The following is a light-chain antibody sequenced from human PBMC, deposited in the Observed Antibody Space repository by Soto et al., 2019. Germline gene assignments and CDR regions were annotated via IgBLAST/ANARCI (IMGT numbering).Light chain of an antibody. CDR1: QSISNY. Sequence: DIQMTQSPSSLSASVGDRVTISCRASQSISNYLNWHQQKPGTAPKLLIYAASSLQSGVPSRFSGSGSGTDFTLTISSLQIEDFATYFCQQSDSTPQTFGQGTKVEIK. CDR2: AAS. J-gene: IGKJ1*01. V-gene: IGKV1-39*01. CDR3: QQSDSTPQT.